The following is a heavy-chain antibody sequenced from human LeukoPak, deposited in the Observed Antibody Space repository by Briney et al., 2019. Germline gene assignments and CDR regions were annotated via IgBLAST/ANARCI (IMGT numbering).Heavy chain of an antibody. J-gene: IGHJ4*02. CDR3: ARLVAGTIDY. CDR2: IYYSGST. CDR1: GGSISSYY. Sequence: PSETLSLTCTVSGGSISSYYWSWIRQPPGKGLEWIGYIYYSGSTNYNPSLKSRVTISVDTSKNQFSLKLSSVTAADTAVYCCARLVAGTIDYWGQGTLVTVSS. D-gene: IGHD1-7*01. V-gene: IGHV4-59*08.